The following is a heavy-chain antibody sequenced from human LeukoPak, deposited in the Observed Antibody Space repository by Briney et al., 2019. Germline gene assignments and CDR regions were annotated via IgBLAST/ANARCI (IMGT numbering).Heavy chain of an antibody. V-gene: IGHV3-21*01. J-gene: IGHJ4*02. CDR3: ARVGSSNWLYYFDY. CDR2: ISSSSSYI. CDR1: GFTFSSYS. Sequence: GGSLRLSCAASGFTFSSYSMNWVRQAPGKGLEWVSSISSSSSYIYYADSVKGRFTISRDNAKNSLYLQMNSLRAEDTAVYYCARVGSSNWLYYFDYWGQGTLVAVSS. D-gene: IGHD6-13*01.